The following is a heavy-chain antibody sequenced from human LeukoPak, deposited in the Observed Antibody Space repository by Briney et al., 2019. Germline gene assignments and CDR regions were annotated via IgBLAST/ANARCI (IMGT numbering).Heavy chain of an antibody. CDR3: ASGSYGEVDY. Sequence: SQTLSLTCTVSGASISSGDYYSSCVRQPPGKGLERTVYIYYSGSTNYNPSLKRRLNISPGTSQNQFSLMLRSVTPADTAVHYCASGSYGEVDYWGQGTLVTVSS. J-gene: IGHJ4*02. CDR1: GASISSGDYY. V-gene: IGHV4-30-4*08. D-gene: IGHD5-18*01. CDR2: IYYSGST.